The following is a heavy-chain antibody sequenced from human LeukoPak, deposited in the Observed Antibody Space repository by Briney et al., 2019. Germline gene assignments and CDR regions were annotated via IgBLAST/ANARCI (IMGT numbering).Heavy chain of an antibody. D-gene: IGHD3-16*01. CDR2: ISAYNGNT. CDR3: ARGSVLNNWFDP. J-gene: IGHJ5*02. V-gene: IGHV1-18*04. Sequence: ASVKVSCKASGYTFTGYYMYWVRQAPGQGLEWMGWISAYNGNTNYAQKLQGRVTMTTDTSTSTAYMELRSLRSDDTAVYYCARGSVLNNWFDPWGQGTLVTVSS. CDR1: GYTFTGYY.